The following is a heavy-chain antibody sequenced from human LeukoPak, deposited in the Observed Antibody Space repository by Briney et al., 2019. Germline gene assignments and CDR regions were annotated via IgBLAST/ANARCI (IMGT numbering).Heavy chain of an antibody. D-gene: IGHD6-19*01. V-gene: IGHV4-34*01. CDR2: INHSGST. J-gene: IGHJ6*02. CDR3: ARVAYSSGWYVAYYYYGMGV. CDR1: GGSFSGYY. Sequence: SETLSLTCAVYGGSFSGYYWSWIRQPPGKGLEWIGEINHSGSTNYNPSLKSRVTISVDTSKNQFSLKLSSVTAADTAVYYCARVAYSSGWYVAYYYYGMGVWGQGTTVTVSS.